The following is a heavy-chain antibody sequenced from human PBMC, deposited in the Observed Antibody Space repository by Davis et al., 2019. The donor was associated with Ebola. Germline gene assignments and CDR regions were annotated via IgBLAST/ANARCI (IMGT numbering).Heavy chain of an antibody. CDR1: GGSFSGYY. Sequence: GSLRLSCAVYGGSFSGYYWSWIRQPPGKGLEWIGEINHSGSTNYNPSLKSRVTISVDTSKNQFSLKLSSVTAADTAVYYCARSPVLIRKGSRWFDPWGQGTLVTVSS. CDR3: ARSPVLIRKGSRWFDP. CDR2: INHSGST. D-gene: IGHD1-14*01. J-gene: IGHJ5*02. V-gene: IGHV4-34*01.